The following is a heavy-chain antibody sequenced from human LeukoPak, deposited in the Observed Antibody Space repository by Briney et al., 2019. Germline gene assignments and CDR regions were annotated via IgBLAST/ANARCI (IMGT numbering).Heavy chain of an antibody. V-gene: IGHV3-30*18. J-gene: IGHJ4*02. D-gene: IGHD1-26*01. CDR1: GFTFSSYG. CDR3: AKDLGGTYFDY. Sequence: GRSLGLSCAASGFTFSSYGMHWVRQAPGKGLEWVAVISFDGSDKYYADSVTGRFTISRDDSKNMLYLQMNSLRAEDTAVYYCAKDLGGTYFDYWGQGTLVTVSS. CDR2: ISFDGSDK.